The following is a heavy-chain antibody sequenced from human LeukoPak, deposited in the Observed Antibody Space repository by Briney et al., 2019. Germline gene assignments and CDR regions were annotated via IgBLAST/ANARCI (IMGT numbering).Heavy chain of an antibody. CDR3: ASKQLAGKRNYYGSGENYMDV. D-gene: IGHD3-10*01. CDR2: ISSSSSYI. Sequence: GGSLRLSCAASGFTFSSYSMNWVRQAPGKGLEWVSSISSSSSYIYYADSVKGRFTISRDNAENSLYLQMNSLRAEDTAVYYCASKQLAGKRNYYGSGENYMDVWGKGTTVTVSS. J-gene: IGHJ6*03. CDR1: GFTFSSYS. V-gene: IGHV3-21*01.